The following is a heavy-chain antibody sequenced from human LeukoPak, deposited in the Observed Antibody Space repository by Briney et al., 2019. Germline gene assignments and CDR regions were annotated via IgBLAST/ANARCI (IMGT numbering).Heavy chain of an antibody. Sequence: SETLSLTCTVSGGSISSYYWSWIRQPPGKGLEWIGYIYTSGSTNYNPSLKSRVTISVDTSKNQFSLKLSSVTAADTAVYYCARGSSSSSRAYYYFGYWGQGTLVTVSS. V-gene: IGHV4-4*09. CDR1: GGSISSYY. D-gene: IGHD6-13*01. CDR2: IYTSGST. CDR3: ARGSSSSSRAYYYFGY. J-gene: IGHJ4*02.